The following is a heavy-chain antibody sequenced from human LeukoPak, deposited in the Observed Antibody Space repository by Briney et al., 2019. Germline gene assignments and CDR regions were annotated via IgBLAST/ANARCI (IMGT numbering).Heavy chain of an antibody. V-gene: IGHV3-23*01. Sequence: LPGGSLRLSCAASGFTFSSYAMSWVRQAPGKGLEWVSAISGSGGSTYYADSVKGRFTISRDNAKNSLYLQMNSLRAEDTAVYYCASELYSSSSFDYWGQGTLVTVSS. J-gene: IGHJ4*02. CDR1: GFTFSSYA. D-gene: IGHD6-6*01. CDR2: ISGSGGST. CDR3: ASELYSSSSFDY.